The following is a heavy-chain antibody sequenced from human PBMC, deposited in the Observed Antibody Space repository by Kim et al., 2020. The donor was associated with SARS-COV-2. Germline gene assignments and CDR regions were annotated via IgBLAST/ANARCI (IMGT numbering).Heavy chain of an antibody. Sequence: GGSLRLSCAASGFTFNNYGIHWVRQAPGKGLEWVAPTSFDGSKKVYIDSVKGRFTISRDSSMNTLYLQMNSLRTEDTAIYFCTNAQPRGQGLGDKEFDYWGQGTLVTVSS. V-gene: IGHV3-30*18. CDR1: GFTFNNYG. D-gene: IGHD3-16*01. CDR2: TSFDGSKK. J-gene: IGHJ4*02. CDR3: TNAQPRGQGLGDKEFDY.